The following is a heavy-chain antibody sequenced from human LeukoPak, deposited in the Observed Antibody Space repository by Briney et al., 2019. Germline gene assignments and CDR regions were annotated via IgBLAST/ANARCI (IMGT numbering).Heavy chain of an antibody. D-gene: IGHD3-3*01. V-gene: IGHV4-59*12. Sequence: SETLSLTCSVSGGSISSYYWSWIRQPPGKGLEWLGYIYYSGRTNYNPSLKSRVTISVDTSKNQFSLKLSSVTAADTAVYYCARGPGITIFGVVSPSFDYWGQGTLVTVSS. CDR1: GGSISSYY. J-gene: IGHJ4*02. CDR2: IYYSGRT. CDR3: ARGPGITIFGVVSPSFDY.